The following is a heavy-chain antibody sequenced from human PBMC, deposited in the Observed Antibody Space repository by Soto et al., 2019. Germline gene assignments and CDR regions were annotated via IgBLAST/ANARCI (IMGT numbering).Heavy chain of an antibody. CDR2: INHSGST. V-gene: IGHV4-34*01. CDR1: GGSFSDNY. D-gene: IGHD3-3*01. CDR3: ARGRYAFRLYGMDV. J-gene: IGHJ6*02. Sequence: SETLSLTCAVYGGSFSDNYWSWIRQPPGKGLEWLGEINHSGSTNYNPSLKSRVTISVDTSKNQFSLKLSSVTAADTAVYYCARGRYAFRLYGMDVWGQGTTVTVSS.